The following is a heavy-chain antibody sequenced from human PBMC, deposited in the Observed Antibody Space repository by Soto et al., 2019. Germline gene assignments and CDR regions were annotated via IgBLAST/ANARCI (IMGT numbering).Heavy chain of an antibody. Sequence: PGGSLRLSCAASGFTFSSYAMSWVRQAPGKGLEWVSAISGSGGSTYYADSVKGRFTISRDNSKNTLYLQMNSLRAEDTAVYYCAKDGITGTMFDFLPHNWFDPWGQGTLVTVSS. D-gene: IGHD1-7*01. CDR1: GFTFSSYA. J-gene: IGHJ5*02. V-gene: IGHV3-23*01. CDR2: ISGSGGST. CDR3: AKDGITGTMFDFLPHNWFDP.